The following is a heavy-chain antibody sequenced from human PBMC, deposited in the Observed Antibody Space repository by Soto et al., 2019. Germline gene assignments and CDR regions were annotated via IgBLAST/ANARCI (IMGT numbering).Heavy chain of an antibody. CDR1: RLSFSTYW. CDR2: IKQDGSET. V-gene: IGHV3-7*01. D-gene: IGHD1-7*01. J-gene: IGHJ4*02. Sequence: GGSLRLSCAASRLSFSTYWMTWVRQAPGKGLKWVASIKQDGSETHYVDPVKGRFTISRDNAKNSLYLQMNSLRAEDTAVYYCAREDTPGMTRTAFDSWGQGALVTVSS. CDR3: AREDTPGMTRTAFDS.